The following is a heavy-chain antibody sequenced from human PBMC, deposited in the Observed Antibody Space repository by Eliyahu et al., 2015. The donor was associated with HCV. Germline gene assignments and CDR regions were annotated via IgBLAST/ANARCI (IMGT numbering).Heavy chain of an antibody. Sequence: EVQLVESGGGLVKPGGSLRLSCSGSGITFSGYSMAWGRQAPGKGLGWVSSISTSSATISRDNAKNSLYLQMNSLRAEDTAIYYCVYCSSGHCLMAPRFGMDVWGQGTTVTVSS. CDR1: GITFSGYS. CDR3: VYCSSGHCLMAPRFGMDV. V-gene: IGHV3-21*01. D-gene: IGHD2-15*01. CDR2: ISTSSA. J-gene: IGHJ6*02.